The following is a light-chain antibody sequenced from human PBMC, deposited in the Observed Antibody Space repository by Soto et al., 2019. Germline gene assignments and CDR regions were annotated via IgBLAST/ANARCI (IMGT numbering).Light chain of an antibody. Sequence: EIVLTQSPATLSLSPGERATLSCRASQRISSYLAWYQQKPGQAPRLLIDDGSNRATGIPARFSGSGSETDFTLTISSLEPEDFASYYCQQRRSWPLTFGGGTKVEIK. V-gene: IGKV3-11*01. CDR1: QRISSY. J-gene: IGKJ4*01. CDR3: QQRRSWPLT. CDR2: DGS.